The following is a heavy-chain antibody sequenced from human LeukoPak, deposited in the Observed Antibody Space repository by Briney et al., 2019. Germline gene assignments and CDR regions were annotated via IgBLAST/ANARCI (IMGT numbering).Heavy chain of an antibody. CDR3: AREEGSGWPDY. CDR2: INPSGGST. CDR1: GGTFSNYA. J-gene: IGHJ4*02. Sequence: ASVKVSCKASGGTFSNYAISWVRQAPGQGLEWMGIINPSGGSTSYAQKFQGRVTMTRDTSTSTVYMELSSLRSEDTAVYYCAREEGSGWPDYWGQGTLVTVSS. V-gene: IGHV1-46*01. D-gene: IGHD6-19*01.